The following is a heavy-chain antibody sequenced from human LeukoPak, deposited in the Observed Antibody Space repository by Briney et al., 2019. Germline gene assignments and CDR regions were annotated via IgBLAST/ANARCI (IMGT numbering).Heavy chain of an antibody. D-gene: IGHD4-17*01. J-gene: IGHJ3*02. CDR2: ISYIGST. V-gene: IGHV4-59*01. CDR1: DDSFSSYY. CDR3: ARDLVTVTKGFDI. Sequence: SETLSLTCAVSDDSFSSYYWTWIRHPPGKGLEWIGYISYIGSTNYNPSLKSRVTISIDTSRNQFSLRLSSVTAADTAVYYCARDLVTVTKGFDIWGQGTMVSVSS.